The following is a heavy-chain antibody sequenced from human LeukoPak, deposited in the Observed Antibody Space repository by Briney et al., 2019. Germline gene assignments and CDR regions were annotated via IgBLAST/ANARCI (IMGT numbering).Heavy chain of an antibody. CDR2: ISAYNGNT. Sequence: ASVKVSCKASGYTFTSYGIGCGRQGPGEGLEWMGWISAYNGNTTYARKLQSRVTMTTDHSPSTAYMQLRSLRSDATAVYYCARDQIRDAPSVSGSYSPFDYRGQRTLATLPS. J-gene: IGHJ4*02. V-gene: IGHV1-18*01. CDR3: ARDQIRDAPSVSGSYSPFDY. CDR1: GYTFTSYG. D-gene: IGHD1-26*01.